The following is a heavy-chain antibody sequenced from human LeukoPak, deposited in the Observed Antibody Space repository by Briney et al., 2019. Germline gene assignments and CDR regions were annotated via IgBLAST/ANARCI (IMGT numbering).Heavy chain of an antibody. CDR1: GYTFTNHG. CDR3: ARDLSLGRHDDGEPFDS. J-gene: IGHJ4*02. Sequence: ASVKVSCKTSGYTFTNHGISWVRQAPGQGLEWMGWISGYNGNTNYVQKFRGRITMTTDTSTSTAYLQLRSLSSDDTALYYCARDLSLGRHDDGEPFDSWGQGTLVPVSS. CDR2: ISGYNGNT. V-gene: IGHV1-18*01. D-gene: IGHD4-17*01.